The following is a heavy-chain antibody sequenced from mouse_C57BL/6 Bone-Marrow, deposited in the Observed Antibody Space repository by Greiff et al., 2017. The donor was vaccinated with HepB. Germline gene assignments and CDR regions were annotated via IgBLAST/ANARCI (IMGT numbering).Heavy chain of an antibody. J-gene: IGHJ4*01. CDR2: ISYDGSN. V-gene: IGHV3-6*01. Sequence: VQLKESGPGLVKPSQSLSLTCSVTGYSITSGYYWNWIRQFPGNKLEWMGYISYDGSNNYNPSLKNRISITRDTSKNQFFLKLNSVTTEDTATYYCAKEGGAMDYWGQGTSVTVSS. CDR1: GYSITSGYY. CDR3: AKEGGAMDY.